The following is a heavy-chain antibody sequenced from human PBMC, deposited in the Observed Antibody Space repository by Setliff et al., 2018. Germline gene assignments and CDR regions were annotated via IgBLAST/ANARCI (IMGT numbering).Heavy chain of an antibody. CDR1: GFTFPTYW. J-gene: IGHJ6*03. V-gene: IGHV3-7*01. CDR2: IKGDESER. CDR3: ARDREGDGNYYMDV. Sequence: PGGSLRLSCAASGFTFPTYWMTWVRQAPGKGLEWVANIKGDESERNYADSVKGRFTISRDNAKNTLYLQMNSLRAEDTAVYYCARDREGDGNYYMDVWGKGTTVTVSS. D-gene: IGHD1-1*01.